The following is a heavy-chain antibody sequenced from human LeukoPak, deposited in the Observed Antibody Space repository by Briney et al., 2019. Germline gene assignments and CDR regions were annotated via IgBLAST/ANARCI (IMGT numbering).Heavy chain of an antibody. CDR2: IIPMFGAT. CDR1: GGTFRSST. Sequence: ASVTVSCKASGGTFRSSTINWVRQAPGQGLEWMGGIIPMFGATNYAQKFQGRVTITADESTSTAYMELSSLRSEDTAVYFCARGPGGSPAPFGFDYWGQGTLVTVSS. D-gene: IGHD1-26*01. J-gene: IGHJ4*02. V-gene: IGHV1-69*13. CDR3: ARGPGGSPAPFGFDY.